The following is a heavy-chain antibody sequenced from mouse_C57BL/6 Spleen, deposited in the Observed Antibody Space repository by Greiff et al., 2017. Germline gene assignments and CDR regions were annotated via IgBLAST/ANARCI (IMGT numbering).Heavy chain of an antibody. CDR2: ISSGSSTI. V-gene: IGHV5-17*01. J-gene: IGHJ3*01. CDR3: ARDGYDMGFAY. Sequence: EVQLVESGGGLVKPGGSLKLSCAASGFTFSDYGMHWVRQAPEKGLEWVAYISSGSSTIYYADTVKGRFTISRDNAKNTLFLQMTSLRSEDTAMYYCARDGYDMGFAYWGQGTLVTVSA. D-gene: IGHD2-2*01. CDR1: GFTFSDYG.